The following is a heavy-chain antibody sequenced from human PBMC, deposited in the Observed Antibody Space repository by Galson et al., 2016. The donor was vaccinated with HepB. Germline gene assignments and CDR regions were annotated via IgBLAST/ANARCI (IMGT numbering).Heavy chain of an antibody. CDR2: MTPNSGNT. V-gene: IGHV1-8*01. J-gene: IGHJ4*02. D-gene: IGHD3-3*01. CDR3: ARWSSYVRRVAY. CDR1: GYSFTAYYD. Sequence: SVKVSCKASGYSFTAYYDINWVRQAPGQVLEWMGWMTPNSGNTGYAQKFQGRVTMTRDISRSTAYMELSSLRSDDTALYYIARWSSYVRRVAYWGQGTLVTVSS.